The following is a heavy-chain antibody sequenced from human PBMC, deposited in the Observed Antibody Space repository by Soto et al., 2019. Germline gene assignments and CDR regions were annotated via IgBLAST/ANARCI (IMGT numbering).Heavy chain of an antibody. J-gene: IGHJ3*02. CDR3: TRQRGNRVAAALYVGPFDM. Sequence: QVQLVQSGAEVKKPGSSVKVSCKASGGTFSSYAISWVRQAPGQGLEWMGGIIPIFGTANYAQKFQGRVTITADESTSAAYMELSSLRSEDTAVYYCTRQRGNRVAAALYVGPFDMWGQGTMVTVSS. V-gene: IGHV1-69*01. CDR1: GGTFSSYA. CDR2: IIPIFGTA. D-gene: IGHD6-13*01.